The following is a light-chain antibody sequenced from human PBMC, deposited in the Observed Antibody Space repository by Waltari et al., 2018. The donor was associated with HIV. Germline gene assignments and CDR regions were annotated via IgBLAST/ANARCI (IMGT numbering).Light chain of an antibody. Sequence: QSALTQPASVPGSPGQSITISCTGTSRDVGSHNFVSWYQQYPGKAPKLVIYEVSKWPSGVSNRFSGSKSGNTASLTISGLQAEDEADYYCCSYAGSSTWVFGGGTKLTVL. CDR2: EVS. J-gene: IGLJ2*01. CDR3: CSYAGSSTWV. CDR1: SRDVGSHNF. V-gene: IGLV2-23*02.